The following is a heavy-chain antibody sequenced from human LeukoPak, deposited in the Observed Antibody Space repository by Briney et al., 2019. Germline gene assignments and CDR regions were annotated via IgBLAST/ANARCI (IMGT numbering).Heavy chain of an antibody. CDR1: GGSISSYY. CDR3: ARGGYCTNGVCYNPLHFDY. V-gene: IGHV4-59*01. J-gene: IGHJ4*02. D-gene: IGHD2-8*01. CDR2: IYYSGST. Sequence: ASETLSLTCTVSGGSISSYYWSWIRQPPGKGLEWIGYIYYSGSTNYNPSLKSRVTILVDTSENQFSLKLSSVTAADTAVYYCARGGYCTNGVCYNPLHFDYWGQGTLVTVSS.